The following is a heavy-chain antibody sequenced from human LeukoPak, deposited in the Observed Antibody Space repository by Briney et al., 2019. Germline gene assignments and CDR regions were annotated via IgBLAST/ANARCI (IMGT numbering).Heavy chain of an antibody. CDR3: AKDASNGDYAH. J-gene: IGHJ4*02. Sequence: PGGSLRLYCAASGFTFSTYAMTWVRQAPGKGLEWVSGISGSGTNPFYADSVRGRFTISRDNSKNTLYLQMDSLRAEDTAVYFCAKDASNGDYAHWGQGTLVTVSS. D-gene: IGHD4-17*01. CDR2: ISGSGTNP. V-gene: IGHV3-23*01. CDR1: GFTFSTYA.